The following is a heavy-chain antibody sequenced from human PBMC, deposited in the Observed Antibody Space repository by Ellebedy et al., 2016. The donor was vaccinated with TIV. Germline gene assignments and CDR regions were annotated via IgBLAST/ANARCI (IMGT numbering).Heavy chain of an antibody. CDR3: AREVRGAFDI. D-gene: IGHD3-10*01. Sequence: GGSLRLSCAASGFTFSSYAMSWVRQAPGKGLEWVSAISGSGGSTYYADSVKGRFTISRDSSKNTLYLQMNSLRGEDTALYYCAREVRGAFDIWGQGTMVTVSS. V-gene: IGHV3-23*01. CDR2: ISGSGGST. CDR1: GFTFSSYA. J-gene: IGHJ3*02.